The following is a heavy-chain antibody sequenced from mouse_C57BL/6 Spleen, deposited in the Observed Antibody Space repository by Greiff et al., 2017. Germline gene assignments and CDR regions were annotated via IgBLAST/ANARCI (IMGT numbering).Heavy chain of an antibody. Sequence: EVQLVESGGGLVQPGGSLKLSCAASGFTFSDYYMYWVRQTPEKRLEWVAYISNGGGSTYYPDTVKGRFTISRDNAKNTLYLQMSRLKSEDTAMYYCARRGYDGCVDYWGQGTTLTVSS. J-gene: IGHJ2*01. V-gene: IGHV5-12*01. D-gene: IGHD2-3*01. CDR1: GFTFSDYY. CDR2: ISNGGGST. CDR3: ARRGYDGCVDY.